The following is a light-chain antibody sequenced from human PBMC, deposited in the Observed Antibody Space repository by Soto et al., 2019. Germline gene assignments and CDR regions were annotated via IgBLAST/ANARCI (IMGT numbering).Light chain of an antibody. CDR1: QSVSSSF. CDR3: QQGGNWPLT. CDR2: DAS. Sequence: EIVLAQSPATLSLSPGDRATLSCGASQSVSSSFLAWYQQKPGQAPRLLIYDASSRASGIPARFSGSGSGTDFTLTISRLEPEDFAVYYCQQGGNWPLTFGQGTRLEIK. J-gene: IGKJ5*01. V-gene: IGKV3D-20*02.